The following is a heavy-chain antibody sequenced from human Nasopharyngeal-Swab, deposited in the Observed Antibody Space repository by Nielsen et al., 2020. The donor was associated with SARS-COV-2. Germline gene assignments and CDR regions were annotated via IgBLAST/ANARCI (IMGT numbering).Heavy chain of an antibody. CDR2: INTNTGNP. CDR3: ARAERSQPGR. Sequence: WVRQAPGQGLEWMGRINTNTGNPTYAQGFTGRFVFSLDTSVSTAYLQISSLKAEDTAVYYCARAERSQPGRWGQGTLVTVSS. V-gene: IGHV7-4-1*02. D-gene: IGHD1-1*01. J-gene: IGHJ4*02.